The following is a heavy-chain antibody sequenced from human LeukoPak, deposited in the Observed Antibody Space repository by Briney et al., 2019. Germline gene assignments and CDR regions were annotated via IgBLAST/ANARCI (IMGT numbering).Heavy chain of an antibody. D-gene: IGHD3-22*01. J-gene: IGHJ3*02. CDR2: IIPIFGTA. Sequence: GASVKVSCKASGGTFSSYAISWVRQAPGQGLEWMGGIIPIFGTANYAQKFQGRVTITTDESTSTAYMELSSLRSEDTAVYYCARDPVEYYDSSGYYYDRGAFDIWGQGTMVTVSS. CDR1: GGTFSSYA. V-gene: IGHV1-69*05. CDR3: ARDPVEYYDSSGYYYDRGAFDI.